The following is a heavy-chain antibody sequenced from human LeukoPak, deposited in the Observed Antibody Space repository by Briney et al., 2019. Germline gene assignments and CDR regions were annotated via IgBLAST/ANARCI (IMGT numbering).Heavy chain of an antibody. CDR2: IDTDGTST. Sequence: PGGSLRLSCAASGFTFSNFWMHWVRQAPGKGLVWVARIDTDGTSTTYADSVKGRFTISRDNAKNTLYLQMNSLRAEDTAVYYCARDEIAWFGELLYWFDPWGQGTLVTVSS. D-gene: IGHD3-10*01. CDR3: ARDEIAWFGELLYWFDP. CDR1: GFTFSNFW. V-gene: IGHV3-74*01. J-gene: IGHJ5*02.